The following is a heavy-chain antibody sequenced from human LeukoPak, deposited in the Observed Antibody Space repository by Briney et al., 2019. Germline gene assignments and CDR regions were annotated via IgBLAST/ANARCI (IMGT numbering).Heavy chain of an antibody. D-gene: IGHD3-3*01. V-gene: IGHV3-7*01. Sequence: PGGSLRLSCAASGFTFSDYWMAWVRQAPGKGLEWVANIKKDGSRKNYVDSVKGRFTISRDNAKNSLYLQMNSLRGEDTAIYYCARGSGGFDYWGQGTLVTVSS. CDR3: ARGSGGFDY. J-gene: IGHJ4*02. CDR1: GFTFSDYW. CDR2: IKKDGSRK.